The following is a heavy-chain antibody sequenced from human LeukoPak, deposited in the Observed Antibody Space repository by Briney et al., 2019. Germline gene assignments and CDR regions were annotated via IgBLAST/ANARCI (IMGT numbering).Heavy chain of an antibody. D-gene: IGHD3-10*01. CDR1: GGSINSGDYS. Sequence: PSQTLSLTCTVSGGSINSGDYSWSWIRQPPGKGLEWIGYIYHSGNTYYSPSLKSRVTISLDRSKNQFSLKLTSVTAADTAVYYCARDSPAGEIGAFDIWGQGTFVTVSS. CDR2: IYHSGNT. CDR3: ARDSPAGEIGAFDI. V-gene: IGHV4-30-2*01. J-gene: IGHJ3*02.